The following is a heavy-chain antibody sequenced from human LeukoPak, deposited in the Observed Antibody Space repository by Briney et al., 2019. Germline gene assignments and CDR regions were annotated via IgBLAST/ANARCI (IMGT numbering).Heavy chain of an antibody. CDR1: GFTFSSYA. Sequence: PGGSLRLSCAASGFTFSSYAMSWVRQASGKGLEWVSSISGSDGRTDYADSVRGRFTISRDNSKNTVYLQMNSLSAEDTAVYSCAKVGCSTVACIPDRRGLDHWGQGTLVTVSS. CDR3: AKVGCSTVACIPDRRGLDH. CDR2: ISGSDGRT. V-gene: IGHV3-23*01. J-gene: IGHJ4*02. D-gene: IGHD2-2*01.